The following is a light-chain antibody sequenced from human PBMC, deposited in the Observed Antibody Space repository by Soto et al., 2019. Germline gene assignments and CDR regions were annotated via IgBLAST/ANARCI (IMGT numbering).Light chain of an antibody. CDR1: QGIARS. Sequence: IQLTQSPSSLSASVGDRVTITCRASQGIARSLNWYQQRPGEAPKLLVYGASNLHAAVPPRFSGSGSGTDYTLTISGRQPADLATDHLLHAYSTPKTFGQGTIVEIK. CDR3: LHAYSTPKT. J-gene: IGKJ1*01. CDR2: GAS. V-gene: IGKV1-39*01.